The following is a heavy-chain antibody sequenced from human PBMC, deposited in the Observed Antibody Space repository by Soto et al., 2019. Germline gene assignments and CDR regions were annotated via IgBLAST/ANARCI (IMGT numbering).Heavy chain of an antibody. Sequence: ASAKVSCHASGYTFTSYGISWARQAPGQGLEWMGWISAYNGNTNYAQKLQGRVTMTTDPSTSTAYMEVRSLRSDDTAVYYCARVVGLLSNWFDPWGQGTLVTVFS. CDR1: GYTFTSYG. V-gene: IGHV1-18*01. CDR3: ARVVGLLSNWFDP. D-gene: IGHD3-10*01. J-gene: IGHJ5*02. CDR2: ISAYNGNT.